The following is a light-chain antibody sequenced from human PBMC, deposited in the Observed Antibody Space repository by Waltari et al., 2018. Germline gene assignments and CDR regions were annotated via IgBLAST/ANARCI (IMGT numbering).Light chain of an antibody. CDR2: DAS. CDR1: QSISIY. Sequence: EVVLTQSPATLSLSPGDRATLSCRASQSISIYLAWYQHKPAQAPRLLIFDASNRATGIPARFSGSVSGTDFTLTISNLEPEDSAVYYCQQRSDWPPTWTFGQGTKVEMK. J-gene: IGKJ1*01. CDR3: QQRSDWPPTWT. V-gene: IGKV3-11*01.